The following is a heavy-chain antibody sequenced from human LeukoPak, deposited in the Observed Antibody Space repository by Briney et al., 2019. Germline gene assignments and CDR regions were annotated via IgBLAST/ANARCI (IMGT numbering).Heavy chain of an antibody. CDR1: GGTFSSYA. V-gene: IGHV1-69*13. CDR2: IIPIFGTA. J-gene: IGHJ3*02. Sequence: SVKVSCKASGGTFSSYAISWVRQAPGQGLEWMGGIIPIFGTANYAQKFQGRVTITADESTSTAYMELSSLRSEDTAVYYCARDHEALGYCSSTSCSPTHAFDIWGQGTMVTVSS. D-gene: IGHD2-2*01. CDR3: ARDHEALGYCSSTSCSPTHAFDI.